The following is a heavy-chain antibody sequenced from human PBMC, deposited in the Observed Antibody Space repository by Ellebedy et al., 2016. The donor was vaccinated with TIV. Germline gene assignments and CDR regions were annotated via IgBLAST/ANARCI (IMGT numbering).Heavy chain of an antibody. J-gene: IGHJ4*02. D-gene: IGHD1-20*01. V-gene: IGHV5-51*01. CDR1: GYSFTTYW. Sequence: GESLKISCKGSGYSFTTYWIGWVRQMPGKGLEWMGIIYPGDSDTRYSPSFQCPVTISADKSINTAYLQWSSLKASDTAMYYCARYPPLITGTPGGLFDYWGQGTLVTVSS. CDR2: IYPGDSDT. CDR3: ARYPPLITGTPGGLFDY.